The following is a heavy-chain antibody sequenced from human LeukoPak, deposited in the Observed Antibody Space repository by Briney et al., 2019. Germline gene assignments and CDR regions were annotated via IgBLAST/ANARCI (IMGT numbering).Heavy chain of an antibody. CDR3: ARAGEGYCSGCSCYVRYYYMDV. CDR1: GFTVSSNY. J-gene: IGHJ6*03. V-gene: IGHV3-53*01. CDR2: IYSGGST. Sequence: GGSLRLSCAASGFTVSSNYMSWVRQAPGKGLEWVSVIYSGGSTYYADSVKGRFTISRDNSKNTLYLQMNSLRAEDTAVYYGARAGEGYCSGCSCYVRYYYMDVWGKGTTVTVSS. D-gene: IGHD2-15*01.